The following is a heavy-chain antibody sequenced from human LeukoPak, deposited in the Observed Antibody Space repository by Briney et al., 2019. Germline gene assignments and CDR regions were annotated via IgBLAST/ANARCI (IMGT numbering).Heavy chain of an antibody. D-gene: IGHD3-16*01. Sequence: SETLSLTCTVSGGPIGTYSRSWIRQPPGKGLEWIGNIYNSGTTNYNPSLMSRVTISVDTSKNQFSLKLSSVTAADTAVYYCVRQGGYWGQGTLVTVSS. CDR2: IYNSGTT. CDR1: GGPIGTYS. V-gene: IGHV4-59*01. J-gene: IGHJ4*02. CDR3: VRQGGY.